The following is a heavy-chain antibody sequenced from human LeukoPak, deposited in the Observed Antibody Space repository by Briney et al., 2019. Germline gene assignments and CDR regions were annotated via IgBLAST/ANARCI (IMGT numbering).Heavy chain of an antibody. CDR3: AGEPLTPTSGYGWIVYPGSYYYGMDV. CDR2: INPNSGGT. D-gene: IGHD5-12*01. CDR1: GYTFTGYY. V-gene: IGHV1-2*02. J-gene: IGHJ6*02. Sequence: ASVKVSCKASGYTFTGYYMHWVRQAPGQGLEWMGWINPNSGGTNYAQKFQGRVTMTRDTSISTAYMELSRLRSDDTAVYYCAGEPLTPTSGYGWIVYPGSYYYGMDVWGQGTTVTVSS.